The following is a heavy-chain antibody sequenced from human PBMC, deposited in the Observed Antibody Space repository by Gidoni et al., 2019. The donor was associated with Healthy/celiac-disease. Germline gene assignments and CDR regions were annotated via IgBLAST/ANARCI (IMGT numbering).Heavy chain of an antibody. CDR1: GFTFSSYA. J-gene: IGHJ5*02. Sequence: EVQLLESGGGLVQPGGSLRRSCAASGFTFSSYAMGWVRQAPGKGLGWVSVIRGSGGNTYYADSVKGRFTISRDNSKNTLYLQMNSLRAEDTAVYYCAKGGGSSWSNWFDPWGQGTLVTVSS. V-gene: IGHV3-23*01. D-gene: IGHD6-13*01. CDR2: IRGSGGNT. CDR3: AKGGGSSWSNWFDP.